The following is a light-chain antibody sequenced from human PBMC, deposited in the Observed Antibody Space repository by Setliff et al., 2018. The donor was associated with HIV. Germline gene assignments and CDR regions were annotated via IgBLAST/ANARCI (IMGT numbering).Light chain of an antibody. CDR3: CSFEADKYIYV. CDR1: SDAVNTYIH. CDR2: EVS. J-gene: IGLJ1*01. V-gene: IGLV2-8*01. Sequence: QSALTQPPSASGSPGQSVTISCTGTSDAVNTYIHVCWYQQLPGKAPKLILYEVSKRPSGISDRFSGSKSGKTASLTVSGLQAEDEADYYCCSFEADKYIYVFGTGTKVTVL.